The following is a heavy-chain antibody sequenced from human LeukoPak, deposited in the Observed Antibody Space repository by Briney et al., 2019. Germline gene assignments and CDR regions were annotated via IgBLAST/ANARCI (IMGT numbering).Heavy chain of an antibody. CDR3: AREAYCSGGSCQLDY. Sequence: PSQTLSLTCAVSGGSISSGGYSWSWIRQPPGKGLEWIGYIYHSGRTYYNPSLKSRVTISLDTSKSQFSPKLSSVTAADTAVYYCAREAYCSGGSCQLDYWGQGTLVTVSS. J-gene: IGHJ4*02. V-gene: IGHV4-30-2*01. CDR2: IYHSGRT. D-gene: IGHD2-15*01. CDR1: GGSISSGGYS.